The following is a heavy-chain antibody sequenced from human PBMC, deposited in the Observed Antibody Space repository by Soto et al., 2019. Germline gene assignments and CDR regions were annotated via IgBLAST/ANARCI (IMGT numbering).Heavy chain of an antibody. J-gene: IGHJ6*02. D-gene: IGHD2-2*01. V-gene: IGHV1-69*01. Sequence: QVQLVQSGAEVKKPGSSVKVSCKASGGTFGSYAISWVRQAPGQGLEWMGGIIPIPGTANYAQKFPGRVTIAADESTSTAYMKLSSLKSEDTALYYFPRSQGSSTSLEIYYYYYYGMDVWGQGTTVTVSS. CDR2: IIPIPGTA. CDR1: GGTFGSYA. CDR3: PRSQGSSTSLEIYYYYYYGMDV.